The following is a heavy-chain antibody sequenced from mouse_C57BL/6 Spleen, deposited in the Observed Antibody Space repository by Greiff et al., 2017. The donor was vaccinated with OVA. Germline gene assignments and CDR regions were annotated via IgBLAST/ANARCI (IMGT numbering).Heavy chain of an antibody. Sequence: VQLQQSGPELVKPGASVKISCKASGYSFTGYYMNWVKQSPEKSLEWIGEINPSTGGTTYNQKFKAKATLTVDKSSSTAYMQLKSLTSEDSAVYYCARDHYGSSYVSYYFDYWGQGTTLTVSS. J-gene: IGHJ2*01. CDR3: ARDHYGSSYVSYYFDY. CDR2: INPSTGGT. V-gene: IGHV1-42*01. D-gene: IGHD1-1*01. CDR1: GYSFTGYY.